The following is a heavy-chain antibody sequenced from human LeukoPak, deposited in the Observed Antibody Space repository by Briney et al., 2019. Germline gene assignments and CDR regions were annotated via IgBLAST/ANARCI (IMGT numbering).Heavy chain of an antibody. D-gene: IGHD1-14*01. J-gene: IGHJ4*02. V-gene: IGHV1-3*01. CDR2: INAENGDT. CDR1: GYRFTGYN. Sequence: ASVKVSCKASGYRFTGYNIDWVRQAPGQRPEWMGRINAENGDTKYSQKFQGRVTITRDTFASTSYMELSSLRSGDTAAYYCARDQYNVIDSWGQGTLVTASS. CDR3: ARDQYNVIDS.